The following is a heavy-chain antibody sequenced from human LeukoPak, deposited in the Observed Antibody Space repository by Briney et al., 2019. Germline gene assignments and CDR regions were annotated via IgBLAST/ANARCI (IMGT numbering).Heavy chain of an antibody. D-gene: IGHD3-3*01. V-gene: IGHV3-23*01. J-gene: IGHJ4*02. CDR1: GFTFSSYA. Sequence: GGSLRLSCAASGFTFSSYAMSWFRQAPGKGLEWVSAISGSGGSTYYADSVKGRFTISRDNSKNTLYLQMNSLRAEDTAVYYCAKDSKTYYDFWSGYYPFDYWGQGTLVTVSS. CDR3: AKDSKTYYDFWSGYYPFDY. CDR2: ISGSGGST.